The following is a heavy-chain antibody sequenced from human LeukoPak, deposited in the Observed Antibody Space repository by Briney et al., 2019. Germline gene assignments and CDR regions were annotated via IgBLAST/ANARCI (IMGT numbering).Heavy chain of an antibody. V-gene: IGHV3-23*01. D-gene: IGHD2-15*01. CDR3: AQVVAATPIIDY. CDR1: GFTFSSYA. CDR2: FSGSGGST. Sequence: GGSLRLSCAASGFTFSSYAMSWVRQAPGKGLEWVSAFSGSGGSTYYADSVKGRFTISRDNSKNTLYLQMNSLRAEDTAVYYCAQVVAATPIIDYWGQGTLVTVSS. J-gene: IGHJ4*02.